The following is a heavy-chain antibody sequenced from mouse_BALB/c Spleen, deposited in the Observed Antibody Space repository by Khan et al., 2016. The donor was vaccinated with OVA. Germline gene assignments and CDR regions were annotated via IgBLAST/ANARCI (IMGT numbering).Heavy chain of an antibody. J-gene: IGHJ4*01. Sequence: QVQLKQSGPELVKPGASVKISCKASVYAFSSSWMNWVKQRPGQGLEWIGRIYPGDGNTNYNGKFKGKATLTADKSSSTAYMQLSSLTSVDSAVYCCAREDGDYYAMDFWGQGTSVTVSS. CDR2: IYPGDGNT. V-gene: IGHV1-82*01. CDR3: AREDGDYYAMDF. D-gene: IGHD2-13*01. CDR1: VYAFSSSW.